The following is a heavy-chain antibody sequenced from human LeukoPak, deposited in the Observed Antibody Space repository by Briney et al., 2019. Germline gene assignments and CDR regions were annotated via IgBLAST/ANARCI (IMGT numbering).Heavy chain of an antibody. Sequence: PSETLSLTCTVSGGSISSYYWSWIRQPPGKGLEWIGYIYYSGSTNYNPSLKSRVTISVDTSKNQFSLKLSSVTAADTAVYYCARTPYQQLYRKYNWFDPWGQGTLVTVSS. CDR2: IYYSGST. V-gene: IGHV4-59*01. J-gene: IGHJ5*02. CDR1: GGSISSYY. CDR3: ARTPYQQLYRKYNWFDP. D-gene: IGHD2-2*02.